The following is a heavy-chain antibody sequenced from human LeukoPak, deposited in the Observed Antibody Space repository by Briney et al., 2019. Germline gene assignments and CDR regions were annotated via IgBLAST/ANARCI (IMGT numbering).Heavy chain of an antibody. Sequence: SETPSLTCTVSGGSISSYYWSWIRQPPGKGLEWIGYIYYSGSTNYNPSLKSRVTISVDTSKNQFSLKLSSVTAADTAVYYCARALAARPDLYYYYGMDVWGQGTTVTVSS. CDR1: GGSISSYY. J-gene: IGHJ6*02. CDR3: ARALAARPDLYYYYGMDV. V-gene: IGHV4-59*01. D-gene: IGHD6-6*01. CDR2: IYYSGST.